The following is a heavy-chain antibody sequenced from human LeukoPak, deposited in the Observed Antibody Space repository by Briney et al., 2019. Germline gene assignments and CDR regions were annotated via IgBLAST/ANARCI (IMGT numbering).Heavy chain of an antibody. J-gene: IGHJ1*01. Sequence: GGSLRLSCAASGFTFSNYAMSWVRLAPGKGLERVSTINSARTTYYADSVKGRFTISRDNSKNILYLQMNSLRAEDTAVYYCAKEGLTTVVTPVDYFQHWGQGTLVTVSS. D-gene: IGHD4-23*01. CDR2: INSARTT. V-gene: IGHV3-23*01. CDR1: GFTFSNYA. CDR3: AKEGLTTVVTPVDYFQH.